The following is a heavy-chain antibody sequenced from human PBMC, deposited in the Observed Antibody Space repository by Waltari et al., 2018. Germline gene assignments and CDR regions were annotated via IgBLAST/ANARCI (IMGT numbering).Heavy chain of an antibody. V-gene: IGHV1-8*02. CDR2: MNPDTGKT. Sequence: QVHLVQSGTKVKKPGASVKVSCKTSGYTFIASDINWVRQASGHGLEWLGWMNPDTGKTEYAQKFQGRITMTRNTSMRTAYMELSSLTSEDTALYFCARTTVIGVIFFDYWGQGTLVIVSS. CDR1: GYTFIASD. CDR3: ARTTVIGVIFFDY. D-gene: IGHD3-16*02. J-gene: IGHJ4*02.